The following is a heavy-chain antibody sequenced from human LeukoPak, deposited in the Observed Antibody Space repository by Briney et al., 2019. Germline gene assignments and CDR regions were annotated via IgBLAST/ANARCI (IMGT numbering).Heavy chain of an antibody. Sequence: GRSLRLSCAASGFTFSSYAMHWVRQAPGKGLEWVAVISYDGSNKYYADSVKGRFTISRDNSKNTLYLQMNSLRAEDTAVYYCARETGSAVGSTDFDYWGQGTLVTVSS. CDR3: ARETGSAVGSTDFDY. CDR2: ISYDGSNK. D-gene: IGHD4-17*01. V-gene: IGHV3-30-3*01. CDR1: GFTFSSYA. J-gene: IGHJ4*02.